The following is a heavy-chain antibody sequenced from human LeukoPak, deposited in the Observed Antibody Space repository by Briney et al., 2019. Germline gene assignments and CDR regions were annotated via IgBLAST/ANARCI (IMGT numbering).Heavy chain of an antibody. D-gene: IGHD3-22*01. CDR1: GGSIRSYY. V-gene: IGHV4-59*01. CDR3: ARDLLDSTGFDI. J-gene: IGHJ3*02. Sequence: SETLSLTCAVSGGSIRSYYWSWIRQPPGKGLEWIGYIYYSGSTNYNPSLKSRVAISVDTSKNQFSLKLSSVTAADTAVYYCARDLLDSTGFDIWGQGAMVTVSS. CDR2: IYYSGST.